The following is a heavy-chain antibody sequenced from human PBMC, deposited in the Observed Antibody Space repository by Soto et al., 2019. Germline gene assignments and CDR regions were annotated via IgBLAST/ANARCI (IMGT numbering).Heavy chain of an antibody. V-gene: IGHV1-24*01. J-gene: IGHJ5*02. D-gene: IGHD1-26*01. CDR2: FDPEDGET. CDR3: ATIVGATKSWWFDP. Sequence: ASVKVSCKVSGYTLTELSMHWVRQAPGKGLEWMGGFDPEDGETIYAQKFQGRVTMTEDTSTDTAYMELSSLRSEDTAVYYCATIVGATKSWWFDPRGQGTLVTVSS. CDR1: GYTLTELS.